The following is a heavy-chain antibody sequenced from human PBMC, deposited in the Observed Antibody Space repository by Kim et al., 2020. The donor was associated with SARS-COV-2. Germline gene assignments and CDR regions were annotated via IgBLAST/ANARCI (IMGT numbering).Heavy chain of an antibody. Sequence: GGSLRLSCAASGFTFSSYAMHWVRQAPGKGLEWVAVISYDGSNKYYADSVKGRFTISRDNSKNTLYLQMNSLRAEDTAVYYCAREAYGRSCYDYWGQGTL. CDR3: AREAYGRSCYDY. V-gene: IGHV3-30-3*01. D-gene: IGHD1-26*01. J-gene: IGHJ4*02. CDR1: GFTFSSYA. CDR2: ISYDGSNK.